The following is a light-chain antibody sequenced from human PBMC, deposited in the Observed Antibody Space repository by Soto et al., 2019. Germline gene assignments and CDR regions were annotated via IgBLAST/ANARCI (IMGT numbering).Light chain of an antibody. J-gene: IGKJ1*01. CDR3: QQYGSFSWT. Sequence: EILMTQSPDTLSVSPGESATLSCRASQRVYSNLAWYQQRPGQAPRLLIYDASSRATGIPARFSGSGSGTDFTLTISSLEPEDFAVYYCQQYGSFSWTFGQGTKVDIK. CDR1: QRVYSN. V-gene: IGKV3D-15*01. CDR2: DAS.